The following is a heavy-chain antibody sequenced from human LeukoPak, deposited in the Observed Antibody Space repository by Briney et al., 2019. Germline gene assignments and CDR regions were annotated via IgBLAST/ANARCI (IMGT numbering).Heavy chain of an antibody. CDR1: GGSFSGYY. D-gene: IGHD3-16*01. V-gene: IGHV4-34*01. CDR3: ASGVYSTGRLRY. J-gene: IGHJ4*02. CDR2: INHSGST. Sequence: PSETLSLTCAVYGGSFSGYYWSWIRQPPGKGLEWIGEINHSGSTNYNPSLKSRVTISVDTSKNQFSLKLSSVTAADTAVYYCASGVYSTGRLRYWGQGTLVTVSS.